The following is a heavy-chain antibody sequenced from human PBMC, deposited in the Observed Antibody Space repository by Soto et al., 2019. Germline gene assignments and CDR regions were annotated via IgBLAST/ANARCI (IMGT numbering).Heavy chain of an antibody. D-gene: IGHD6-19*01. CDR1: GGSISSSHW. Sequence: QVHLQESGPGLVKPSGTLSLTCAVSGGSISSSHWWSWVRQPPGKGLEWIGEMYHSGSTNYNPSHKGRVTISIDNSENQFSLKLSSVTAADTAVYYCARGALAGPYYFDYWGQGILVTVSS. V-gene: IGHV4-4*02. J-gene: IGHJ4*02. CDR2: MYHSGST. CDR3: ARGALAGPYYFDY.